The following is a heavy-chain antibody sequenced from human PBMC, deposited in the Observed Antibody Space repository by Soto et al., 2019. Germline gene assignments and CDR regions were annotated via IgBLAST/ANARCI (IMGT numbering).Heavy chain of an antibody. CDR3: ARWIPKPPHDY. Sequence: GGSLRLSCAASGFTFSDYAMHWVRQAPGKGLEWVAVVSRDGRNTHYADSVKGRFTISRDSSKNTVSLEMTSLRAEDTAVYYCARWIPKPPHDYWGQGTLVTVSS. CDR1: GFTFSDYA. CDR2: VSRDGRNT. D-gene: IGHD5-18*01. V-gene: IGHV3-30*03. J-gene: IGHJ4*02.